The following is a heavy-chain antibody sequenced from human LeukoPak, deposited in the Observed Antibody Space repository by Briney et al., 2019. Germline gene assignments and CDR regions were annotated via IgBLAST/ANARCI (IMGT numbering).Heavy chain of an antibody. Sequence: GASVKVSCKASGYMFTGYYFHWVRQAPGQGLEWMGRINPNTGGTNYAQKFQGRVTLTRDTPISTVYMELSGLRSDDTAVYYCARDLSGYYDSSGYYWSNDYWGQGTLLTVSS. CDR1: GYMFTGYY. CDR2: INPNTGGT. CDR3: ARDLSGYYDSSGYYWSNDY. J-gene: IGHJ4*02. D-gene: IGHD3-22*01. V-gene: IGHV1-2*06.